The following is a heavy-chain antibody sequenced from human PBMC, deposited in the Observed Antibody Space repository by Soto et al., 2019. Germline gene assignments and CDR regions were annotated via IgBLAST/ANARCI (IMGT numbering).Heavy chain of an antibody. Sequence: EVQLLESGGALVQPGGSLRLSCAASGFTFNSYVMTWVRQAPGEGLEWVSSISRSGRGSAYYADYVKGRFTISRDNSENTLFLQMNNLRDEDTALYYCARGRYLDSSDYWVANLPFDHWGRGTLVTVSS. CDR2: ISRSGRGSA. D-gene: IGHD3-22*01. V-gene: IGHV3-23*01. CDR3: ARGRYLDSSDYWVANLPFDH. J-gene: IGHJ4*02. CDR1: GFTFNSYV.